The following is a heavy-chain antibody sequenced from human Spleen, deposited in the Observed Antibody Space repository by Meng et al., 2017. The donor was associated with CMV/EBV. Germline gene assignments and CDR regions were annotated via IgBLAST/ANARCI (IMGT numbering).Heavy chain of an antibody. CDR1: GGTFSNYV. V-gene: IGHV1-69*05. J-gene: IGHJ4*02. Sequence: SVKVSCKASGGTFSNYVITWVRQAPGQGLEWMGGIIPIYGTANYAQKFQGRVMFTRDESTSTAFMELSSLRSEDTAVYYCARPQRACSSTSCEYYFDYWGQGTLVTVSS. CDR3: ARPQRACSSTSCEYYFDY. CDR2: IIPIYGTA. D-gene: IGHD2-2*01.